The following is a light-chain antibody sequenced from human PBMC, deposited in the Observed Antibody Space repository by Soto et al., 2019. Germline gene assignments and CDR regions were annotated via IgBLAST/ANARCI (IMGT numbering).Light chain of an antibody. CDR1: QNINYY. J-gene: IGKJ1*01. CDR3: HQYSRYPRT. V-gene: IGKV1-8*01. Sequence: AIRLAQSPSSLSAFKGDRVTITCRASQNINYYLAWYQQKPGEAPNLLIYGASTLQSGVPSRFSGSGSGTDFTLTISRLESEDFATYYCHQYSRYPRTFGQGTKV. CDR2: GAS.